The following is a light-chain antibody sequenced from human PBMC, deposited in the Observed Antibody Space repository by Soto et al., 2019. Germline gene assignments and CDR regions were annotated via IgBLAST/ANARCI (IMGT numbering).Light chain of an antibody. CDR2: DAS. CDR1: QSVSSY. V-gene: IGKV3-11*01. Sequence: EIVLTQSPATQSLSPGERATLSCRASQSVSSYLAWYQQKPGQAPRLLIYDASNRATGIPARFSGSGSGTDFTLTISSLEPEHFAVYYCQQRGNWPWTFGQGTKVEIK. CDR3: QQRGNWPWT. J-gene: IGKJ1*01.